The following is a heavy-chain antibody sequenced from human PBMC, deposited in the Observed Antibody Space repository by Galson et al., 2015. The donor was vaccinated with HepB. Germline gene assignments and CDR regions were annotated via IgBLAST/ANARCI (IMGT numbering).Heavy chain of an antibody. J-gene: IGHJ3*02. CDR2: ISGSGGTT. Sequence: SLRLSCAASGFTFSSYAISWVRQAPGKGLEWVSAISGSGGTTYYADSGKGRFTNSRDNSKNTLYLQMNSLRAEDTAVYYCAKLGATMALGAFDIWGQATMVTVYS. V-gene: IGHV3-23*01. D-gene: IGHD1-26*01. CDR3: AKLGATMALGAFDI. CDR1: GFTFSSYA.